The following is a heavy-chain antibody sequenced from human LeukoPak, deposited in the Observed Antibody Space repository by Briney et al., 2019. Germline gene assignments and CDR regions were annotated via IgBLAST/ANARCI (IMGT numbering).Heavy chain of an antibody. Sequence: GGTLRLSCAASGFTFSSYGMHRVRQAPGTGLEWGAVIWYDGSNKYYADSVKGRFTISRDNSKNTLYLQMNSLRAEDTAVYYCAKDKMDYYDSSGYYDWFDPWGQGTLVTVSS. V-gene: IGHV3-30*02. J-gene: IGHJ5*02. CDR3: AKDKMDYYDSSGYYDWFDP. CDR2: IWYDGSNK. D-gene: IGHD3-22*01. CDR1: GFTFSSYG.